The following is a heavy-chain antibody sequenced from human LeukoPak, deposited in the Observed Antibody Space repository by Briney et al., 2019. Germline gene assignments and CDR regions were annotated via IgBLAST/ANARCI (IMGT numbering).Heavy chain of an antibody. CDR2: ISSSSTYI. J-gene: IGHJ6*02. CDR1: GFTFSSYS. D-gene: IGHD5-12*01. Sequence: PGGSLRLSCAASGFTFSSYSMNWVRQAPGKGLEWVSSISSSSTYIYYADSMKGRFTISRDSAKNSLYLQMNSLRAEDTAVYYCAREGYSGYEDGFYYYHGMDVWGQGTTVTVSS. V-gene: IGHV3-21*01. CDR3: AREGYSGYEDGFYYYHGMDV.